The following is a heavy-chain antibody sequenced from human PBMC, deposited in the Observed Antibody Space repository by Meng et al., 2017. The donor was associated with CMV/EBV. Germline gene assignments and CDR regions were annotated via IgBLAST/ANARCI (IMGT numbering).Heavy chain of an antibody. D-gene: IGHD3-3*01. V-gene: IGHV3-30-3*01. CDR1: GFTFSTYA. J-gene: IGHJ6*02. CDR2: VSSDGANK. Sequence: GESLKISCAASGFTFSTYAMHWVRLVPGKGLEWVAVVSSDGANKYYGDSVKGRFTISRDNSKNTLYLQMNGLRTEDTALYYCARDPHYDFWVEGSNGMDVWGQGTTVTVSS. CDR3: ARDPHYDFWVEGSNGMDV.